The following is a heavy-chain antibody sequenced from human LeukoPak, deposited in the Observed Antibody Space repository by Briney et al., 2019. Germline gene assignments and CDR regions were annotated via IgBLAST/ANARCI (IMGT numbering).Heavy chain of an antibody. J-gene: IGHJ3*02. V-gene: IGHV4-39*07. Sequence: PSETLSLTCTVSGDSISNSDYYWAWIRQSPGKGLEWIGSIFHAGTTYYNPSLKSRVTISVDTSKNQFSLKLSSVTAADAAVYYCARGGLLAYYDILTGYSSRDAFDIWGQGTMVTVSS. D-gene: IGHD3-9*01. CDR2: IFHAGTT. CDR1: GDSISNSDYY. CDR3: ARGGLLAYYDILTGYSSRDAFDI.